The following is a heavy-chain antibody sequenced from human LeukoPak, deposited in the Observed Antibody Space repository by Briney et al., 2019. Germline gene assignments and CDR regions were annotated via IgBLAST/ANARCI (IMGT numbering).Heavy chain of an antibody. V-gene: IGHV1-69*05. Sequence: SVKVSCKASGGTFSSYAISWVRQAPGQGLEWLGRIIPIFGTANYAQKFQGRVTITTDESTSTAYMELSSLRSEDTAVYYCAPSLSPQKMGATGAYSFDYWGQGTLVTVSS. J-gene: IGHJ4*02. D-gene: IGHD1-26*01. CDR2: IIPIFGTA. CDR3: APSLSPQKMGATGAYSFDY. CDR1: GGTFSSYA.